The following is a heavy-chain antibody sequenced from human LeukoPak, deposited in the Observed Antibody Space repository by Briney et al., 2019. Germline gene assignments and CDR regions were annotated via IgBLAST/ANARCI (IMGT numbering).Heavy chain of an antibody. CDR2: INTDGSST. J-gene: IGHJ4*02. D-gene: IGHD2-2*01. CDR3: ARDRSPVVPAAD. V-gene: IGHV3-74*01. CDR1: GFTFSSYW. Sequence: GGTLRLSCAASGFTFSSYWMHWVRQAPGKGLVWVSRINTDGSSTSYADSVKGRFTISRDNAKNTLYLQMNSLRAEDTAVYYCARDRSPVVPAADWGQGTLVTVSS.